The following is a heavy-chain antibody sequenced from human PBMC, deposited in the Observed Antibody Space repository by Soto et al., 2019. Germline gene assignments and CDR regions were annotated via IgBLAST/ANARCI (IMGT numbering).Heavy chain of an antibody. CDR2: ISSNGGST. V-gene: IGHV3-64*01. CDR1: GFTFSSYA. Sequence: GGSLRLSCAASGFTFSSYAMHWVRQAPGKGLEYVSAISSNGGSTYYANSVKGRFTISRDNSKNTLYLQMGSLRAEDMAVYYCARDYGMDVWGQGTTVTVSS. CDR3: ARDYGMDV. J-gene: IGHJ6*02.